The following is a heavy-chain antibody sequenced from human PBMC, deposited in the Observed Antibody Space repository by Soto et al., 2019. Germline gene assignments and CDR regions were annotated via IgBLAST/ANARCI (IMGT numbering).Heavy chain of an antibody. D-gene: IGHD6-19*01. CDR2: ISSGSSTI. V-gene: IGHV3-48*01. J-gene: IGHJ3*01. Sequence: LRLSCAASGFTFSSYSMNWVRQAPGKGLEWVSYISSGSSTIYYADSVKGRFTISRDNAQNSLYLQMDSLRAEDTAVYYCAKTYSSGRGAFDVWGQGTMVTVSS. CDR3: AKTYSSGRGAFDV. CDR1: GFTFSSYS.